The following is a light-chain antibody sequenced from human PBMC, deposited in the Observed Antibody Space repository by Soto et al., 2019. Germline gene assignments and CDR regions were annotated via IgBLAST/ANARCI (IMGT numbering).Light chain of an antibody. J-gene: IGKJ1*01. CDR1: QSVNSN. CDR3: QQYNNWPWT. V-gene: IGKV3-15*01. Sequence: IVRTQSPATLSVSPGERATLSCRASQSVNSNLAWYQQKPGQAPRLIIYGASTRATGIPARFSGSGSGTEFTLTISSLQSEDFAVYYCQQYNNWPWTFGQGTKVDIK. CDR2: GAS.